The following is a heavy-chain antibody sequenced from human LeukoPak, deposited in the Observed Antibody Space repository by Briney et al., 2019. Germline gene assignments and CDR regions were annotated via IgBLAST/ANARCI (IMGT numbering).Heavy chain of an antibody. J-gene: IGHJ4*02. D-gene: IGHD4-17*01. CDR1: GGSISSGSYS. Sequence: SETLSLTCTVSGGSISSGSYSWSWIRQPAGKGLEWIGRIYTSGSINYNPSLKSRVTISVDTSKNQFSLKLSSVTAADTAVYYCARSDTVTPAYYFDYWGQGTLVTVSS. CDR3: ARSDTVTPAYYFDY. CDR2: IYTSGSI. V-gene: IGHV4-61*02.